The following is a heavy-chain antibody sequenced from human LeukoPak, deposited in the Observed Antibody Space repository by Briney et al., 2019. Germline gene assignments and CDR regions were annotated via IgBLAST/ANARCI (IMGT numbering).Heavy chain of an antibody. CDR2: IYYSGST. D-gene: IGHD3-10*01. CDR1: GGSISSSSYY. CDR3: ARDKVLLWFGELLYMDV. J-gene: IGHJ6*03. Sequence: PSETLSLTCTVSGGSISSSSYYWGWIRQPPGKGLEWIGSIYYSGSTYYNPSLKSRVTISVDTFKNQFSLKLSSVTAADTAVYYCARDKVLLWFGELLYMDVWGKGTTVTISS. V-gene: IGHV4-39*07.